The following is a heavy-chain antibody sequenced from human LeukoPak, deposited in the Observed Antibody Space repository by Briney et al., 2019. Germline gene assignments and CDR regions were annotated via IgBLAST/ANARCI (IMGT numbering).Heavy chain of an antibody. CDR2: ITSGTRT. V-gene: IGHV3-23*01. CDR3: ARGVRLWFGESSYFDY. J-gene: IGHJ4*02. Sequence: GGTLRLSCAASGFTFSSHGMNWVRQAPGKGLEWVSGITSGTRTYYADSVKGRFAISRDNSKNTMYLQMNSLRAEDTAVYYCARGVRLWFGESSYFDYWGQGTLVTVSS. D-gene: IGHD3-10*01. CDR1: GFTFSSHG.